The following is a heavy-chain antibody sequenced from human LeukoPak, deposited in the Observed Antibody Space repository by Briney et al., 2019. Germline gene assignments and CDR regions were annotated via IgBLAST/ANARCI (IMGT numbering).Heavy chain of an antibody. D-gene: IGHD6-19*01. Sequence: KPSETLPLTCAVYGPFETYYWTLVRQPPGKGLEWIGEITYRGNTNYNPSLESRLRISVDRTKQQFYLTLTSVTAADTAVYYCAGYGGDWYPESWGQGTLVTISS. CDR2: ITYRGNT. J-gene: IGHJ4*02. CDR3: AGYGGDWYPES. V-gene: IGHV4-34*01. CDR1: GPFETYY.